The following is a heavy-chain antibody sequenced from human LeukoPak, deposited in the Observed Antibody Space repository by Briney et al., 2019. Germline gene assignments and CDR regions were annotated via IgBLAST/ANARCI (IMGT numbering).Heavy chain of an antibody. CDR2: IHTSGST. J-gene: IGHJ4*02. D-gene: IGHD6-6*01. CDR1: GGSISSYY. CDR3: AREFSGTSIAARVFDS. Sequence: NSSETLSLTCTVSGGSISSYYWTYIRQPAGKGLEWIGRIHTSGSTNYNPSLKSRVTMSVDTSKNQFSLNLSSVTAADTAMYYCAREFSGTSIAARVFDSWGQGTLVTVSS. V-gene: IGHV4-4*07.